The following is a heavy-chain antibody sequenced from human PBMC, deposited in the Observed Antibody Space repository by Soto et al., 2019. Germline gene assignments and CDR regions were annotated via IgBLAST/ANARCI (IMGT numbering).Heavy chain of an antibody. J-gene: IGHJ4*02. D-gene: IGHD3-16*01. CDR1: GFSFINYW. CDR3: ARVATFCLDC. Sequence: PWGSLRLSCAASGFSFINYWIACVRQAPGKGLEWVANINRDGGERYHADSVRGRFTIFRDNSENSLYLQMNRLRAEDTAVYYCARVATFCLDCWGRGTLVTVSS. V-gene: IGHV3-7*03. CDR2: INRDGGER.